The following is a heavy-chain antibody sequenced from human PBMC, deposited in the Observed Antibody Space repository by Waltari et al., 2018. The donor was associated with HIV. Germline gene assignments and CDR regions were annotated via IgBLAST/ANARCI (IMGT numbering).Heavy chain of an antibody. D-gene: IGHD3-10*01. CDR2: IRRGSNEK. V-gene: IGHV3-21*04. J-gene: IGHJ4*02. Sequence: LVESGGGVVKSGGSLRLICEASGSPFSHDSPNRVRQSPVRGLEWGASIRRGSNEKNYLYPVRGRFVMSRDNSKSSVYLEMESPREEDTARYLCVRDDPGYGPIDYWGQGTLVIV. CDR1: GSPFSHDS. CDR3: VRDDPGYGPIDY.